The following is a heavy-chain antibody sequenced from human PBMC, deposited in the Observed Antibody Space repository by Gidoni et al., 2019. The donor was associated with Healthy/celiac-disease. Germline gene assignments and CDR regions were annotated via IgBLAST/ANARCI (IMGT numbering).Heavy chain of an antibody. D-gene: IGHD6-13*01. CDR1: GFTFSSYA. CDR2: ISSNGGST. Sequence: EVQLVESGGGLVQPGGSPRHSCSASGFTFSSYAMHWVRQAPGKGLEYVSAISSNGGSTYYADSVKGRFTISRDNSKNTLYLQMSSLRAEDTAVYYCVAGIAAADFDYWGQGTLVTVSS. V-gene: IGHV3-64D*06. CDR3: VAGIAAADFDY. J-gene: IGHJ4*02.